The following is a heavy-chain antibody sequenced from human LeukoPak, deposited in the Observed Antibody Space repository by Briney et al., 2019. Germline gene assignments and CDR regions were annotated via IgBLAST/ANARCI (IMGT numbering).Heavy chain of an antibody. CDR1: GGSIGSYY. CDR3: ARHPPGYTSGALDY. Sequence: PSETLSLTCTVSGGSIGSYYWSWIRQPPGKGLEWIGYIYSDGSTNYNPSLRSRVTMSVDTSKNQFSLKLSSVTAADTALYYCARHPPGYTSGALDYWGQGTLVTVSS. J-gene: IGHJ4*02. V-gene: IGHV4-59*08. CDR2: IYSDGST. D-gene: IGHD5-18*01.